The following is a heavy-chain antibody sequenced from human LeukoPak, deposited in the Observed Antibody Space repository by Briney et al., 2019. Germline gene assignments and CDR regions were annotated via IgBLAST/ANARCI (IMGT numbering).Heavy chain of an antibody. CDR1: GFPLSTYA. CDR2: ISGSGGST. D-gene: IGHD6-13*01. V-gene: IGHV3-23*01. J-gene: IGHJ4*02. Sequence: GGSLRLSCAASGFPLSTYAMSWVRQAPGKGLEWVSAISGSGGSTFYADSVKGRFTVSRDNSRNTLFLQMNSLRAEDTAVYYCAKDRFTSSWYVFDYWGQGTLVTVSS. CDR3: AKDRFTSSWYVFDY.